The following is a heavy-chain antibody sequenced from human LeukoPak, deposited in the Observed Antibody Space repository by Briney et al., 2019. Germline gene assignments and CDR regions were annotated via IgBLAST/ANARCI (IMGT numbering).Heavy chain of an antibody. CDR3: VKGGVAVEWLVHGIYFDY. D-gene: IGHD6-19*01. CDR2: ITSNGDST. J-gene: IGHJ4*02. V-gene: IGHV3-64D*06. Sequence: GGSLRLSCSASGFTFSSYAMHWVRQAPGKGLEYVSVITSNGDSTYYADSVKGRFTISRDNSKNTLYLQMRSLRAEDTAVYYCVKGGVAVEWLVHGIYFDYWGQGTLVTVS. CDR1: GFTFSSYA.